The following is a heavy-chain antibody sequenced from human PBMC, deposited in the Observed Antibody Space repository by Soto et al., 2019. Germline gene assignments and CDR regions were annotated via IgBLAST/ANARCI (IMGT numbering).Heavy chain of an antibody. Sequence: EVQLLESGGGLVQPGGSLRLSCAASGFTFSSYAMSWVRQAPGKGLEWVSAISGSGGSTYYADSVKGRFTISRDNSKNTLYLQMNSLRAEDTAVYYCATDSRIGARLSPWIVGFWGQGTLVTVSS. CDR1: GFTFSSYA. D-gene: IGHD6-6*01. CDR3: ATDSRIGARLSPWIVGF. V-gene: IGHV3-23*01. J-gene: IGHJ4*02. CDR2: ISGSGGST.